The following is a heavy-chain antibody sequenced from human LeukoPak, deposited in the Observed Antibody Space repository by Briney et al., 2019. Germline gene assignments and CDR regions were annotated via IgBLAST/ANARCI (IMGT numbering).Heavy chain of an antibody. CDR3: AREEVRRAVAGYFDN. CDR2: ISGYNGNT. J-gene: IGHJ4*02. V-gene: IGHV1-18*01. Sequence: ASVKVSCKASGYTFTSYGISWVRHAPGQGVEWMGWISGYNGNTNYAQKLQGRVTMTTHTSTSTVYMELRSLRSDDTAVYYCAREEVRRAVAGYFDNWGQGTLVTVSS. CDR1: GYTFTSYG. D-gene: IGHD6-19*01.